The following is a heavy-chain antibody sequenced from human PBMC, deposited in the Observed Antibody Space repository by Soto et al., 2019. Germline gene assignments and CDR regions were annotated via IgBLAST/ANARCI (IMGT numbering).Heavy chain of an antibody. V-gene: IGHV1-2*04. Sequence: QVQLVQSGAEVKKPGASVKVSCKASGYTFTGYYMHWVRQAPGQGLEWMGWINPNSGGTNYAQKFKGWVTMTRDTSLSTAYMELSRLRSEDTDVYYCARGPSYDILPGYYRDNWFDTWGQGTLVTVSS. D-gene: IGHD3-9*01. J-gene: IGHJ5*02. CDR3: ARGPSYDILPGYYRDNWFDT. CDR2: INPNSGGT. CDR1: GYTFTGYY.